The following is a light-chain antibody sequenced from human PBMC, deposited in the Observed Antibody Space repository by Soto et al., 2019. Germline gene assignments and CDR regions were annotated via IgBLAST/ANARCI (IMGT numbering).Light chain of an antibody. CDR1: SSDFGGYNS. V-gene: IGLV2-14*01. CDR2: DVS. J-gene: IGLJ3*02. Sequence: QSALTQSASVSGSPGQSITISCTGTSSDFGGYNSVSWYQQHPGKAPKLIIYDVSNRPSGVSPRFSGSKSGNTASLTISGLQAEDEADYSCSSYTSTNSWVFGGGTKLTVL. CDR3: SSYTSTNSWV.